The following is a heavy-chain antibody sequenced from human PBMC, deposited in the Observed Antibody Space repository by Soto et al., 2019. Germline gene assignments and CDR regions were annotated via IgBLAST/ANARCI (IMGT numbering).Heavy chain of an antibody. J-gene: IGHJ4*02. CDR1: GFTVSSNY. CDR2: IYSGGST. V-gene: IGHV3-66*01. CDR3: ARVHYGDYAMKPVDY. Sequence: GGSLRLSCAASGFTVSSNYMSWVRQAPGKGLEWVSVIYSGGSTYYADSVKGRFTISRDNSKNTLYLQMNSLRAEDTAVYYCARVHYGDYAMKPVDYWGQGTLVTVSS. D-gene: IGHD4-17*01.